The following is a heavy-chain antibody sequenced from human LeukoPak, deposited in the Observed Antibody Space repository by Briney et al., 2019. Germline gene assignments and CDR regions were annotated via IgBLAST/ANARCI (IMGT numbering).Heavy chain of an antibody. V-gene: IGHV1-18*01. J-gene: IGHJ4*02. Sequence: ASVKVSCKASGYTFTSYGISWVRQAPGQGLEWMGWISAYNGNTNYAQKLQGRVTMTTDTSTSTAYMELRSLRSDDTAVYYCARRDRWQQLLICDYWGQGTLVTVSS. CDR2: ISAYNGNT. D-gene: IGHD6-13*01. CDR1: GYTFTSYG. CDR3: ARRDRWQQLLICDY.